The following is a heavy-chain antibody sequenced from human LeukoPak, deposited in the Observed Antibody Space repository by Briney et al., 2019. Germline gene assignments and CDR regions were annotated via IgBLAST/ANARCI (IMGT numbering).Heavy chain of an antibody. D-gene: IGHD3-10*01. V-gene: IGHV3-74*01. CDR3: ARDNYGFLDY. CDR2: INSDGSGT. J-gene: IGHJ4*02. Sequence: GGSLRLSCAASGFTFSTYWMHWVRQAPGKGLVWVSQINSDGSGTSYADSVKGRFTISSDNAKNTLYLQMNSLGAEDTAVYYCARDNYGFLDYWGQGTLVTVSS. CDR1: GFTFSTYW.